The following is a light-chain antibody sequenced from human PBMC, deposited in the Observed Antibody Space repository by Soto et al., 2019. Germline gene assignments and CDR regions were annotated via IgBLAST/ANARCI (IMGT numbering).Light chain of an antibody. CDR2: EVS. Sequence: LTQPASVSGSPGQSITISCTGTSSDVGGYNYVSWYQQHPGKAPKLMIYEVSNRPSGVSNRFSGSKSGNTASLTIPGLQAEDEADYYCSSYTSSSTKVFGTGTKVTVL. V-gene: IGLV2-14*01. J-gene: IGLJ1*01. CDR3: SSYTSSSTKV. CDR1: SSDVGGYNY.